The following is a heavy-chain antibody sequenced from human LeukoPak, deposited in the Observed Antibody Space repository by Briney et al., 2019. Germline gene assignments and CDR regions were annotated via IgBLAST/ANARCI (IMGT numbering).Heavy chain of an antibody. J-gene: IGHJ4*02. D-gene: IGHD3-3*01. CDR2: INPNSGGT. V-gene: IGHV1-2*02. Sequence: GASVKVSCKASGYTFTGYYMHWVRQAPGQGLEWMGWINPNSGGTNYAQKFQGRVTMTRDTSISTAYMELSRLRSDDTAVYYCARGGRRITIFGVVFYRGQGTLVTVSS. CDR3: ARGGRRITIFGVVFY. CDR1: GYTFTGYY.